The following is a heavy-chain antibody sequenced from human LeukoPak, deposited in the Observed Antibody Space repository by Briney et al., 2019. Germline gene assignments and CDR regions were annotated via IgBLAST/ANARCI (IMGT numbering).Heavy chain of an antibody. CDR3: ARDFSSTSHGWDYYYYYMDV. J-gene: IGHJ6*03. V-gene: IGHV1-2*02. CDR1: GFTLTAYY. CDR2: INPNSGGT. D-gene: IGHD2-2*01. Sequence: ASVKVSCKASGFTLTAYYMHWVRQAPGQGLEWMGWINPNSGGTNYAQKFQGRVTMTRDTSISTAYMELSRLRSDDTAVYYCARDFSSTSHGWDYYYYYMDVWGKGTTVTVSS.